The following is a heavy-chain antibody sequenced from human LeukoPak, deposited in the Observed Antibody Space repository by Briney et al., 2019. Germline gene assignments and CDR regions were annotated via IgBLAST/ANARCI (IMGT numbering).Heavy chain of an antibody. CDR2: IYHSGST. J-gene: IGHJ5*02. D-gene: IGHD3-3*01. V-gene: IGHV4-38-2*02. CDR3: ARDVFAGFDP. CDR1: GYSISSGYY. Sequence: SETLSLTCTVSGYSISSGYYWGWIRQPPGKGLEWIGSIYHSGSTYYNPSLKSRVTISVDTSKNQFSLKLSSVTAADTAVYYCARDVFAGFDPWGQGTLVTVSS.